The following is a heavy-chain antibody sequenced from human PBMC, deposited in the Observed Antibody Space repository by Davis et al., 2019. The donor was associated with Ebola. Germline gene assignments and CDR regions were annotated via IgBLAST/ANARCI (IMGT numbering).Heavy chain of an antibody. V-gene: IGHV4-4*02. CDR3: ARGKQLRFLEWLSALGYYYGMDV. CDR2: INHSGST. CDR1: GGSISSSNW. D-gene: IGHD3-3*01. J-gene: IGHJ6*02. Sequence: MPSETLSLTCAVSGGSISSSNWWSWVRQPPGKGLEWIGEINHSGSTNYNPSLKSRVTISVDTSKNQFSLKLSSVTAADTAVYYCARGKQLRFLEWLSALGYYYGMDVWGQGTTVTVSS.